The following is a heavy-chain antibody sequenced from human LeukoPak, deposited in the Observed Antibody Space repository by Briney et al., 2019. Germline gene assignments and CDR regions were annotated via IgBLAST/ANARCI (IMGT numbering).Heavy chain of an antibody. Sequence: ASVKVSCKASGYTFTGYYMHWVRQAPGQGLEWMGWINPNSGGTNYAQKFQGRLTMTRDTSISTAYMELSRLRSDDTAVYYCAASYGDYVLYFQHWGQGTLVTVSS. CDR3: AASYGDYVLYFQH. CDR1: GYTFTGYY. J-gene: IGHJ1*01. CDR2: INPNSGGT. D-gene: IGHD4-17*01. V-gene: IGHV1-2*02.